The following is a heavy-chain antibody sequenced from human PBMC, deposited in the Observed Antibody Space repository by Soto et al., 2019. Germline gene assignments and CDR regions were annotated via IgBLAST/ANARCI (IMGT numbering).Heavy chain of an antibody. J-gene: IGHJ6*02. CDR2: ISYDGSNK. CDR1: GFTFSRYG. D-gene: IGHD3-10*01. CDR3: AKETMVGGYYGMDV. Sequence: PGGSLRLSCAASGFTFSRYGMHWVRQAPGKGLEWVAVISYDGSNKYYADSVKGRFTISRDNSKNTLYLQMNSLRAEDTAVYYCAKETMVGGYYGMDVWGQGTTVTVSS. V-gene: IGHV3-30*18.